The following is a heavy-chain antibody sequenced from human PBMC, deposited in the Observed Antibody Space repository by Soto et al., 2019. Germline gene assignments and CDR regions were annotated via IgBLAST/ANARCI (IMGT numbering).Heavy chain of an antibody. CDR3: ARIRAAYCSGGSCYSASDASDI. V-gene: IGHV2-70*11. CDR1: GFSLSTSGMC. D-gene: IGHD2-15*01. CDR2: IDWDDDK. J-gene: IGHJ3*02. Sequence: SGPTLVNPTQTLTLTCTFSGFSLSTSGMCVSWIRQPPGKALEWLARIDWDDDKYYSTSLKTRLTISKDTSKNQVVLTMTNMDPVDTATYYCARIRAAYCSGGSCYSASDASDIWGQGPMVTVSS.